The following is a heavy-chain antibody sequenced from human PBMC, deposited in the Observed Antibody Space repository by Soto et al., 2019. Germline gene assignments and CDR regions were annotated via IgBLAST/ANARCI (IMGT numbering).Heavy chain of an antibody. D-gene: IGHD2-2*01. Sequence: GGSLSLSCAASGFTFNNYAMNWVRQAPGKGLEWVAVISYDGSNKYYADSVKGRFTISRDNSKNTLYLQMNSLRAEDTAVYYCARDYCSSTSCPSHYYYYYGMDVWAQGTTVTVSS. CDR1: GFTFNNYA. CDR2: ISYDGSNK. CDR3: ARDYCSSTSCPSHYYYYYGMDV. J-gene: IGHJ6*02. V-gene: IGHV3-30*01.